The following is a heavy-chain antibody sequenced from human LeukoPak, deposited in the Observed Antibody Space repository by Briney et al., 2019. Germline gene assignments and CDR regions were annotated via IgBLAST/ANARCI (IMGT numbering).Heavy chain of an antibody. Sequence: SVKVSCKASGGTFSSYAISWVRQAPGQGLEWMGGIIPIFGTANYAQKFQGRVTVTADESTSTAYMELSSLRSEDTAVYYCASRNRDGYNGVDYWGQGTLVTVSS. J-gene: IGHJ4*02. D-gene: IGHD5-24*01. CDR3: ASRNRDGYNGVDY. CDR2: IIPIFGTA. V-gene: IGHV1-69*13. CDR1: GGTFSSYA.